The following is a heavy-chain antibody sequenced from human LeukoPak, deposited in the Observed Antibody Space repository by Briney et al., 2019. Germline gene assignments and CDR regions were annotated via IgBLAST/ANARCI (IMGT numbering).Heavy chain of an antibody. D-gene: IGHD3-9*01. V-gene: IGHV1-46*01. Sequence: GASVKVSCEASGYTFTTYSLHWVRQASGQGLEWMGTINPSGGTTNYAQKFQGRITMTRDTSTSTVYMELSSLRSDDTALYYCAKDPSRRVTIHFDWAWFDPWGQGTLVTVSS. CDR3: AKDPSRRVTIHFDWAWFDP. J-gene: IGHJ5*02. CDR2: INPSGGTT. CDR1: GYTFTTYS.